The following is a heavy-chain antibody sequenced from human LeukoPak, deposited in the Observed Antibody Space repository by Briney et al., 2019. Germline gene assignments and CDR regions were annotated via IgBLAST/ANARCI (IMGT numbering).Heavy chain of an antibody. D-gene: IGHD1-26*01. J-gene: IGHJ4*02. Sequence: ASVKVSCKASGYTFTSYYMHWVRQAPGQGLEWMGTIRSSGSSTTYAQKIQGRVTMTWDMSTSTGYMELSSLRSEDTAVYYCVREKSGGYYDYWGQGTLVTVSS. CDR1: GYTFTSYY. V-gene: IGHV1-46*01. CDR3: VREKSGGYYDY. CDR2: IRSSGSST.